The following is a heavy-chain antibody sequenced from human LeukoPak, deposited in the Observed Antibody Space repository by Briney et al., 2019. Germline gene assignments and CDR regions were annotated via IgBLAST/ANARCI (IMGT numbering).Heavy chain of an antibody. D-gene: IGHD4/OR15-4a*01. CDR2: VGGGGAKT. V-gene: IGHV3-23*01. CDR3: AKDMVQRNGVFDPFDI. CDR1: GFTFSDHA. J-gene: IGHJ3*02. Sequence: GGSLRLSCADSGFTFSDHAMNWVRQAPGKGLEWVSHVGGGGAKTYYADSVRSRFIVSRDDPNNTLYLQLTSLRPDGTAIYFCAKDMVQRNGVFDPFDIWGQGTMVTVSS.